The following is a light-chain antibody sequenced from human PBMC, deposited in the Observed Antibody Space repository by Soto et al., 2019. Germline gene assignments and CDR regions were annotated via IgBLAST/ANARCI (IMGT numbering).Light chain of an antibody. CDR2: AAS. V-gene: IGKV1-17*01. CDR3: LQHNTYPWT. CDR1: QGMTHD. Sequence: DIPMTQSPSSLSASVGDRVTMTCRASQGMTHDIGWYPQKPGKAPKRLICAASTLQSGVPSRFSGSGSGTEFTLTISSLQPEDVATYYCLQHNTYPWTFGQGTKVDIK. J-gene: IGKJ1*01.